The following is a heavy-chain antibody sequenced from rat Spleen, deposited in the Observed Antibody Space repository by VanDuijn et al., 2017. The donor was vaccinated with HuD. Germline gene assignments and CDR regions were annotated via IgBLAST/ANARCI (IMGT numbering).Heavy chain of an antibody. CDR3: ATPRDTAGIPP. CDR1: GFTFNNYW. CDR2: ISYDGGST. Sequence: EVQLVESGGGLVQPGRSLKLSCVASGFTFNNYWMTWIRQAPKKGLEWVAYISYDGGSTYYRDSVKGRFTISRDNAKSTLYLQMDSLRSEDTATYYCATPRDTAGIPPWGQGVMVTVSS. J-gene: IGHJ2*01. V-gene: IGHV5-31*01. D-gene: IGHD1-7*01.